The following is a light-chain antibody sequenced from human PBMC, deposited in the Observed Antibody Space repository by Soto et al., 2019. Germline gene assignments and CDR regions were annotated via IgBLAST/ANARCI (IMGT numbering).Light chain of an antibody. CDR1: QDISNY. V-gene: IGKV1-33*01. CDR3: QQYDNLLIT. J-gene: IGKJ5*01. CDR2: DAS. Sequence: EIEMTQSPSSLSASVGDRVTITCQASQDISNYLNWYQQKPGKAPKLLIYDASNLETGVPSRFSGSGSGTDFTFTISSLQPEDIATYYCQQYDNLLITFGQGTLLEIK.